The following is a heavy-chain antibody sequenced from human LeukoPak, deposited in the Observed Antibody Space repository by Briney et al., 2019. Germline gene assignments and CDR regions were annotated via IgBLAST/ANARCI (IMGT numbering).Heavy chain of an antibody. CDR2: TYYRSKWYT. CDR1: GDSVSSNSAA. J-gene: IGHJ4*02. CDR3: ARGSSRIYYYDSSGYSHAFDY. V-gene: IGHV6-1*01. Sequence: SQTLSLTCAISGDSVSSNSAAWNWVRQSPSRGLEWLVRTYYRSKWYTDYAESVKSRITINPDTSKNQFSLQVNSVTPEDTAVYYCARGSSRIYYYDSSGYSHAFDYWGQGILVTVSS. D-gene: IGHD3-22*01.